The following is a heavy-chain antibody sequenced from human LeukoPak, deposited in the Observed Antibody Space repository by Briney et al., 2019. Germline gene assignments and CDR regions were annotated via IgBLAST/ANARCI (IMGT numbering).Heavy chain of an antibody. CDR3: ARGIQLWSFDY. CDR1: GYRFTNDW. J-gene: IGHJ4*02. V-gene: IGHV5-51*01. D-gene: IGHD5-18*01. Sequence: ESLKISCKGSGYRFTNDWIGWVRQMPGKGLEWMGIIYPGDSDTRYSPSFQGQVTISADKSISTAYLQWSSLKASDTAMYYCARGIQLWSFDYWGQGTLVTVSS. CDR2: IYPGDSDT.